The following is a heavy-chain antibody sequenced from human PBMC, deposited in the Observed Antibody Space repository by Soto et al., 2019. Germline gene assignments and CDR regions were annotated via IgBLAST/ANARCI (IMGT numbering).Heavy chain of an antibody. CDR2: ISAYNGNT. J-gene: IGHJ6*02. CDR3: ARDRGGYAQNHYYYYGMDV. D-gene: IGHD5-12*01. CDR1: GYTFTSYG. Sequence: ASVKVSCKASGYTFTSYGISWVRQAPGQGLEWMGWISAYNGNTNYAQKLQGRVTMTTDTSTSTAYMELRSLRSDDTAVYYCARDRGGYAQNHYYYYGMDVWGQGTTVTVSS. V-gene: IGHV1-18*01.